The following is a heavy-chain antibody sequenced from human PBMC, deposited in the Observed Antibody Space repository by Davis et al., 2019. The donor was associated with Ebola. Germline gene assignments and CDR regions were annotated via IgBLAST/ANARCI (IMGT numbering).Heavy chain of an antibody. J-gene: IGHJ6*02. V-gene: IGHV3-66*01. CDR2: IYSGGGT. CDR1: GFTFDDYA. CDR3: AREGGDDYVFGYYYYGMDV. D-gene: IGHD3-16*01. Sequence: GGSLRLSCAASGFTFDDYAMHWVRQAPGKGLEWVSVIYSGGGTYYADSVKGRFTISRHNSKNSLYLQMNSLRAEDTAVYYCAREGGDDYVFGYYYYGMDVWGQGTTVTVSS.